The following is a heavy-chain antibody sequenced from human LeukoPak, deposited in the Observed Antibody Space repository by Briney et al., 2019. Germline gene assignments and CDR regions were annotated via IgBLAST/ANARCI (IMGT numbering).Heavy chain of an antibody. CDR3: ARIVSGGNCIFDY. V-gene: IGHV3-7*03. CDR1: GFTFSVYW. Sequence: GGSLRLSCAPSGFTFSVYWMSWVRQAPGKGLEWVANIKQDANEEYYVDSVKGRFTISRDNARNSLYLQMNSLRVDDTAVYYCARIVSGGNCIFDYWGQGTLVTVSS. J-gene: IGHJ4*02. CDR2: IKQDANEE. D-gene: IGHD2-21*01.